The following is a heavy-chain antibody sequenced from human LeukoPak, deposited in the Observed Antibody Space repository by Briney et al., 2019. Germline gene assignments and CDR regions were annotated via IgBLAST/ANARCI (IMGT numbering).Heavy chain of an antibody. CDR3: ARYPLTGYSYFDY. J-gene: IGHJ4*02. CDR1: GFTFSSYA. CDR2: ISYDGSNK. D-gene: IGHD3-9*01. Sequence: GGSLRLSCAASGFTFSSYAMHWVRQAPGKGLEWVAVISYDGSNKYYADSVKGRFTISRDTSKNTLYLQMNSLRAEDTAVYYCARYPLTGYSYFDYWGQGTLVTVSS. V-gene: IGHV3-30*04.